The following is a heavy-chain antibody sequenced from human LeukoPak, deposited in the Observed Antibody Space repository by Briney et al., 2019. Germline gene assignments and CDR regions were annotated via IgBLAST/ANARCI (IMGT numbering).Heavy chain of an antibody. CDR3: ARGSWYGEYFQH. D-gene: IGHD6-13*01. CDR2: INPHSGGT. Sequence: ASVKVSCKASGYTFTGYYIHWVRQAPGQGLEWMGWINPHSGGTNYAQKFQGGVTMTRDTSITTAYMELSSLRSEDTAVYYCARGSWYGEYFQHWGQGTLVTVSS. V-gene: IGHV1-2*02. J-gene: IGHJ1*01. CDR1: GYTFTGYY.